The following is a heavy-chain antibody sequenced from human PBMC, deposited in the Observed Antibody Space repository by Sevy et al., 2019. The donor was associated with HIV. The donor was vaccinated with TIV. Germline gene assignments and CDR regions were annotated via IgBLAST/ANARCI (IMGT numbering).Heavy chain of an antibody. V-gene: IGHV3-21*01. CDR2: ISSSSSYM. Sequence: GGSLRLSCAASGFTFSSYSMNWVRQAPGKGLEWVSSISSSSSYMSYADSVKGRFTISRDNSKNSVHLQINTLRAEDTAVYYCAREGSAYDTYYYHYAMDVWGQGTTVTVSS. J-gene: IGHJ6*02. CDR3: AREGSAYDTYYYHYAMDV. D-gene: IGHD5-12*01. CDR1: GFTFSSYS.